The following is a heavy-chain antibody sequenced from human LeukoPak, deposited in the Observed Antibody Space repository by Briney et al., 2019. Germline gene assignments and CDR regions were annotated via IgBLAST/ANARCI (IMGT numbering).Heavy chain of an antibody. CDR1: GFTFSDYY. Sequence: GGSLRLSCAASGFTFSDYYMSWIRQAPGKGLEWVSYISSSSSYTNYADSVEGRFTISRDNAKNSLYLQMNSLRAEDTAVYYCARVYCSSTSCYGSYYYYGMDVWGQGTTVTVSS. D-gene: IGHD2-2*01. CDR3: ARVYCSSTSCYGSYYYYGMDV. CDR2: ISSSSSYT. J-gene: IGHJ6*02. V-gene: IGHV3-11*05.